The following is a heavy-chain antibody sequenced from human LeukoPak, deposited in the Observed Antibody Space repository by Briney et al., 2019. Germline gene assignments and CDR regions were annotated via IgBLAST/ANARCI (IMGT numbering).Heavy chain of an antibody. V-gene: IGHV1-2*02. D-gene: IGHD3-22*01. J-gene: IGHJ4*02. CDR3: ARELGNDSSGYGFDY. Sequence: ASVKVSCKASGYTFTGYYMHWVRQAPGQGLEWMGWINPNSGGTNYAQKFQGRVTMTRDTSISTAYMELSRLRSDDTAVYYGARELGNDSSGYGFDYWGQGTLVTVSS. CDR1: GYTFTGYY. CDR2: INPNSGGT.